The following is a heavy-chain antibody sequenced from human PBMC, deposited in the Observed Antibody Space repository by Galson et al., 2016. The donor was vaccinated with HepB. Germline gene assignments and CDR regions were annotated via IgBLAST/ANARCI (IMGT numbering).Heavy chain of an antibody. CDR2: TYYRSEWSS. CDR3: TRVFLLGRGFNT. D-gene: IGHD7-27*01. J-gene: IGHJ5*01. Sequence: CAISGDSVSSNTAGWNWIRQSPSRGLEWLGRTYYRSEWSSDYAESVRSRISISADTSKNQFSLQLNSVTPEDTAVYYCTRVFLLGRGFNTWGHGTLVTVSS. V-gene: IGHV6-1*01. CDR1: GDSVSSNTAG.